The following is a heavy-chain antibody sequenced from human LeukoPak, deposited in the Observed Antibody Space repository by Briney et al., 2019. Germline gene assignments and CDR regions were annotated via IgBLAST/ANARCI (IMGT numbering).Heavy chain of an antibody. CDR1: GGSISSYY. CDR3: ARLEETYYYDSSGHWRFDY. Sequence: NTSETLSLTCTVSGGSISSYYWSWIRQPPGKGLEWIGYIYYSGSTNYNPSLKSRVTISVDTSKNQFSLKLSSVTAADTAVYYCARLEETYYYDSSGHWRFDYWGLGTLVTVSS. J-gene: IGHJ4*02. V-gene: IGHV4-59*08. CDR2: IYYSGST. D-gene: IGHD3-22*01.